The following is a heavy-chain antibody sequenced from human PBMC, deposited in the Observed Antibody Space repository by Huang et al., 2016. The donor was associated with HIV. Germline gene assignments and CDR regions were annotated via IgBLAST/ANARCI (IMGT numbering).Heavy chain of an antibody. CDR2: IGSDSSYI. V-gene: IGHV3-21*02. CDR1: GFAFSSYG. CDR3: AYQQWLVGGLNH. Sequence: EVELVESGGGLVKPGGSLRLSCAASGFAFSSYGRNWVRQAPGKGLELVAFIGSDSSYIYYADSVKGRVTISRDNAKSSIYLQLDSLRAEDTAVYYCAYQQWLVGGLNHWGQGTLVVVSS. D-gene: IGHD6-19*01. J-gene: IGHJ5*02.